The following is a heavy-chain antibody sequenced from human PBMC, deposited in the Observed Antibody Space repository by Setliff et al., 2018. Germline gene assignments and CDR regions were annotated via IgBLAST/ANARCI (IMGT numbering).Heavy chain of an antibody. CDR3: ARDLAD. V-gene: IGHV3-66*01. Sequence: GESLKISCAASGFTVSSNYMSWVRQAPGKGLEWVSVIYSGGSTYYADSVKGRFTISRDNSKNTLYLQMNSLRAEDTAVYYCARDLADWGQGTLVTAPQ. CDR2: IYSGGST. CDR1: GFTVSSNY. J-gene: IGHJ4*02.